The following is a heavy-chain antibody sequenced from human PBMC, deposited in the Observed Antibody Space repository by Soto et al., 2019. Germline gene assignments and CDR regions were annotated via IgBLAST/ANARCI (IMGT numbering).Heavy chain of an antibody. Sequence: SETLSLTCTVSGGSISSSSYYWSWIRQPPGKGLEWIGYIYYSGGTNYNPSLKSRVTISVDTSKNQFSLKLSSVTAADTAVYYCARDRFPGARVFDPWGQGTLVTVSS. CDR2: IYYSGGT. CDR1: GGSISSSSYY. CDR3: ARDRFPGARVFDP. J-gene: IGHJ5*02. V-gene: IGHV4-61*01. D-gene: IGHD7-27*01.